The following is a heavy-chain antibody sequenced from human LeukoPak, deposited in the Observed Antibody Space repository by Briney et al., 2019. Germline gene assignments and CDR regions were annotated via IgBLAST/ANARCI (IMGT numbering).Heavy chain of an antibody. CDR3: AKDLPIYGSLGSGYFQH. V-gene: IGHV3-30*18. CDR1: GFTFSSYG. Sequence: GGSLRLSCAASGFTFSSYGMHWVRQAPGKGLEWVAVISYDGSSKYYADSVKGRFTISRDNSKNTLYLQMNSLRAEDTAVYCCAKDLPIYGSLGSGYFQHWGQGTLVTVSS. D-gene: IGHD3-10*01. J-gene: IGHJ1*01. CDR2: ISYDGSSK.